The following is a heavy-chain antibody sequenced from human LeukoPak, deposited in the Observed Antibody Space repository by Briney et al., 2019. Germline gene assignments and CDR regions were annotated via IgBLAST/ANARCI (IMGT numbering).Heavy chain of an antibody. CDR3: ARRLGSGGNSELYLGAFDI. J-gene: IGHJ3*02. Sequence: GGSLRLSCAASGFTFDDYGMSWVRQAPGKGLEWVSGINWNGGSTGYADSVKGRLTISRDNAKNSLYLQMNSLRAEDTALYYCARRLGSGGNSELYLGAFDIWGQGTMVTVSS. V-gene: IGHV3-20*04. CDR1: GFTFDDYG. CDR2: INWNGGST. D-gene: IGHD4-23*01.